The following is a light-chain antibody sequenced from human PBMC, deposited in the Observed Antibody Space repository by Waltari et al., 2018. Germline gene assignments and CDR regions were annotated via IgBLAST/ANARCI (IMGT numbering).Light chain of an antibody. J-gene: IGKJ3*01. Sequence: EIVLTQSPVTLSLSPGERATLSCRASQSVSSSYLAWYQQKPGQAPRLLIYGESFRATGIPDRFSGSGSVTDFTLTISRLETEDVAVFYCQQFGGGFTFGPGTKVDIK. CDR1: QSVSSSY. CDR3: QQFGGGFT. V-gene: IGKV3-20*01. CDR2: GES.